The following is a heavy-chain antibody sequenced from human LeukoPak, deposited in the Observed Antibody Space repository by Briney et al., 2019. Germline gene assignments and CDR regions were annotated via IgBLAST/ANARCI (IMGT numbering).Heavy chain of an antibody. V-gene: IGHV1-69*06. CDR1: GGTFSSYA. J-gene: IGHJ4*02. CDR2: IIPIFGTA. D-gene: IGHD6-13*01. CDR3: ARVIKIKEQQLVSGGIGRSGYPDY. Sequence: AASVKVSCKASGGTFSSYAISWVRQAPGQGLEWMGGIIPIFGTANYAQKFQGRVTITADKSTSTAYMELSRLRSDDTAVYYCARVIKIKEQQLVSGGIGRSGYPDYWGQGTLVTVSS.